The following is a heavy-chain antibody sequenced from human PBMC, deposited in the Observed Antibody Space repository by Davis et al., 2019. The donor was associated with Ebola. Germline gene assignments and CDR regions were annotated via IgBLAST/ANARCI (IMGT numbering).Heavy chain of an antibody. Sequence: PSETLSLTCTVSGGSISSSSYYWGWIRQPPGKGLEWIGSINYSGSNYYNPSLKSRVTISVDTSKNQFSLKLRSVTAADTAVYYCAKAPIAGAGTRWGTRWFDPWGQGTLVTVSS. V-gene: IGHV4-39*07. D-gene: IGHD6-13*01. J-gene: IGHJ5*02. CDR2: INYSGSN. CDR1: GGSISSSSYY. CDR3: AKAPIAGAGTRWGTRWFDP.